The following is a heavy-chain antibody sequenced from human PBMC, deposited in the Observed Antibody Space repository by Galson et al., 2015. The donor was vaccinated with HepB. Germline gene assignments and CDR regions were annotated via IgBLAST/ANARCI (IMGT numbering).Heavy chain of an antibody. V-gene: IGHV1-3*01. D-gene: IGHD3-10*01. CDR1: GCTFTSYA. CDR2: INAGNGNT. CDR3: ARGPDQRAMVRGVFVGAFDI. J-gene: IGHJ3*02. Sequence: SVKVSCKASGCTFTSYAMHWVRQAPGQRLEWMGWINAGNGNTKYSQKFQGRVTITRDTSASTAYMELSSLRSEDTAVYYCARGPDQRAMVRGVFVGAFDIWGQGTMVTVSS.